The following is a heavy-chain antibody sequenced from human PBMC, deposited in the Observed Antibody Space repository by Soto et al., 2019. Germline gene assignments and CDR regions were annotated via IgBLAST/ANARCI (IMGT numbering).Heavy chain of an antibody. Sequence: EVQVLESGGGLVQPGGSLRLSCAASGFTFSNFAMSWVRHAPGKGLEWVSEISGSTGSTYYADSVKGRFTISRDNSKNTLHLQMNSLRAEDTAVYYCAKDTSSAPYYMDVWGKGTTGSVSS. CDR2: ISGSTGST. D-gene: IGHD2-2*01. CDR3: AKDTSSAPYYMDV. CDR1: GFTFSNFA. J-gene: IGHJ6*03. V-gene: IGHV3-23*01.